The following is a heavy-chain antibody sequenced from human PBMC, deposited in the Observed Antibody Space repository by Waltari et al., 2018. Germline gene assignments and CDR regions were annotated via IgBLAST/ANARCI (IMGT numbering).Heavy chain of an antibody. V-gene: IGHV4-34*01. CDR1: GGSFSGYY. D-gene: IGHD3-9*01. Sequence: QVQLQQWGAGLLKPSETLSLTCAVYGGSFSGYYWSWIRQPPGKGLEWMGEINHSGSTNYNPSLKSRVTISVDTSKNQFSLKLSSVTAADTTVYYCARQDWEEGWFDPWGQGTLVTVSS. CDR2: INHSGST. CDR3: ARQDWEEGWFDP. J-gene: IGHJ5*02.